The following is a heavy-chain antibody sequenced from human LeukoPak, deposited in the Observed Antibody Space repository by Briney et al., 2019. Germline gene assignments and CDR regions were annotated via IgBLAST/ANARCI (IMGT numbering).Heavy chain of an antibody. V-gene: IGHV3-30-3*01. Sequence: GGSLRLSCAASGFTFSSYAMHWVRQAPGKGLEWVAVISYDGSNKYYADSVKGRFTISRDNSKNTLYLQMNSLRAEDTAVYYCARESGQWLVAGGNYFDYWGQGTLVTVSS. J-gene: IGHJ4*02. CDR2: ISYDGSNK. CDR3: ARESGQWLVAGGNYFDY. CDR1: GFTFSSYA. D-gene: IGHD6-19*01.